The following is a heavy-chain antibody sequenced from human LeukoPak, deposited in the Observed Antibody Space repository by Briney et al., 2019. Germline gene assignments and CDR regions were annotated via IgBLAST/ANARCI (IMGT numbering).Heavy chain of an antibody. D-gene: IGHD1-26*01. CDR2: IHYSGSS. J-gene: IGHJ6*02. V-gene: IGHV4-59*12. Sequence: SETLSLTCTVSGDSTSSFYWTWLRQSPGKGLQGIGNIHYSGSSGYNPSLHSRVTITIDASRRQCFLKLNSVTAADTAVYYWARGYPKWELFPYYYYYGMDVWGQGTTVTVSS. CDR1: GDSTSSFY. CDR3: ARGYPKWELFPYYYYYGMDV.